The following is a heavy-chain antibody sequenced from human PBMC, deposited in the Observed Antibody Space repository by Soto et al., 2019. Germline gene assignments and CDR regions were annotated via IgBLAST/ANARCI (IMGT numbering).Heavy chain of an antibody. CDR3: ARERDGHNPNWFDL. V-gene: IGHV3-53*02. Sequence: EVQVVETGGGLIQPGGSLRLSCAVSGFTVSSNYMSWVRQPPGKGPEWVSDIYSGGSTYYADSVKGRSTISRDNSKNTLYLQMNSPRAEDTAVYYCARERDGHNPNWFDLWGQGTLVTVSS. J-gene: IGHJ5*02. D-gene: IGHD2-8*01. CDR2: IYSGGST. CDR1: GFTVSSNY.